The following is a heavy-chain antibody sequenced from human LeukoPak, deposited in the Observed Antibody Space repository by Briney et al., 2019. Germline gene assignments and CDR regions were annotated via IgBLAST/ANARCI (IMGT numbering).Heavy chain of an antibody. CDR3: ARDLGLRGST. J-gene: IGHJ5*02. CDR1: GLTFSNSW. V-gene: IGHV3-74*01. Sequence: GGSLRLSCEASGLTFSNSWMHWVRQIPGKGLVWVSRMYGDMRDISYADSVKGRFTISRDNAKDTVYLQMNSLRGEDTAVYYCARDLGLRGSTWGQGTLVTVSS. CDR2: MYGDMRDI. D-gene: IGHD5-12*01.